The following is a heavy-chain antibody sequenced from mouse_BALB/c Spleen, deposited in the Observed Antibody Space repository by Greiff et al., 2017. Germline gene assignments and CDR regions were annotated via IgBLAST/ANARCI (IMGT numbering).Heavy chain of an antibody. D-gene: IGHD2-14*01. CDR3: TRGGYDVDAMDY. J-gene: IGHJ4*01. V-gene: IGHV6-6*02. Sequence: EVKVVESGGGLVQPGGSMKLSCVASGFTFSNYWMNWVRQSPEKGLEWVAEIRLKSNNYATHYAESVKGRFTISRDDSKSSVYLQMNNLRAEDTGIYYCTRGGYDVDAMDYWGQGTSVTVSS. CDR1: GFTFSNYW. CDR2: IRLKSNNYAT.